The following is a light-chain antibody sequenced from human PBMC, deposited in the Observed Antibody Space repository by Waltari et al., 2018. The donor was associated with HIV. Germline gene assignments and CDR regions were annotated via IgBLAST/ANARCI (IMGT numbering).Light chain of an antibody. CDR2: QDN. J-gene: IGLJ2*01. Sequence: SYELTQPPSVSVAPGQTASSTCSGDKWGDKDAGWFQQRRGQYPLLVIYQDNKRPSRDPVRFSGSNSGNTATLTISGTQAMDEADYYCQAWDRSTMVFGGGTKLTVL. CDR3: QAWDRSTMV. CDR1: KWGDKD. V-gene: IGLV3-1*01.